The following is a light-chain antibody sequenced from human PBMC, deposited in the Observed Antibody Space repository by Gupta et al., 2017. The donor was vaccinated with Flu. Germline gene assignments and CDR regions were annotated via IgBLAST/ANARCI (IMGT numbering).Light chain of an antibody. CDR2: DNN. J-gene: IGLJ2*01. Sequence: SYVLTQPPSVSVAPGQTARITCGGNNIGSKSVHWYQQKPGQAPVLVLYDNNDRPSGIPERFSGSNSGNTATLTISRVEAGGEADYYCQVWDRSSDHPVFGGGTKLTVL. CDR1: NIGSKS. CDR3: QVWDRSSDHPV. V-gene: IGLV3-21*02.